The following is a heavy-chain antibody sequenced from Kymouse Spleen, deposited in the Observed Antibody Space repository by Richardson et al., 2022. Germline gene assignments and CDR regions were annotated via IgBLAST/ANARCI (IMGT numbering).Heavy chain of an antibody. Sequence: QVQLVESGGGVVQPGRSLRLSCAASGFTFSSYGMHWVRQAPGKGLEWVAVIWYDGSNKYYADSVKGRFTISRDNSKNTLYLQMNSLRAEDTAVYYCARDSYYYGSGSPFFDYWGQGTLVTVSS. J-gene: IGHJ4*02. V-gene: IGHV3-33*01. D-gene: IGHD3-10*01. CDR3: ARDSYYYGSGSPFFDY. CDR1: GFTFSSYG. CDR2: IWYDGSNK.